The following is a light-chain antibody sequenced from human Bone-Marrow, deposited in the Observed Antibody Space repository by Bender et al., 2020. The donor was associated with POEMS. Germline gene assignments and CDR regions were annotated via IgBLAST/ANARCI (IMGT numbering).Light chain of an antibody. CDR1: SSDIGFYNY. Sequence: QSALAQPASVSGSPGQSISISCTGTSSDIGFYNYVSWYQQHPGKVPRLLIYDVSHRPSGGSNRFSGSKSGNTASLTISGLQAEDEADYYCLSYTSSSTYVFGSGTTVTVL. CDR2: DVS. V-gene: IGLV2-14*03. J-gene: IGLJ1*01. CDR3: LSYTSSSTYV.